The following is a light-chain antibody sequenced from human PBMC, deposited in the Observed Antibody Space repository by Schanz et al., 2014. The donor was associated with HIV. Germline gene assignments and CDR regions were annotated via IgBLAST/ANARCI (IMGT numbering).Light chain of an antibody. V-gene: IGLV2-14*02. J-gene: IGLJ3*02. Sequence: QSALTQPASISGSPGQSITISCTGTSSDVGSYNLVSWYQQHPGEAPRLIIYDVTSRPSGVSARFSASRFGDTASLTISGLQAEDEADYYCSTYTGSNTWVFGGGTKLTVL. CDR1: SSDVGSYNL. CDR3: STYTGSNTWV. CDR2: DVT.